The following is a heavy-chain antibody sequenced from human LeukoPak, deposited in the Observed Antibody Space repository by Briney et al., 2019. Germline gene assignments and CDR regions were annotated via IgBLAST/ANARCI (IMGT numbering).Heavy chain of an antibody. CDR2: ISSSGSTI. CDR3: ARDRRQRGYHYYFDS. D-gene: IGHD2-2*01. CDR1: GFTFSSYE. Sequence: GGSLRLSCAASGFTFSSYEMNWVRQAPGKGLEWVSYISSSGSTIYYADSMKGRFTISRDNAKNSLYMQMNGLRAEDTAVYYCARDRRQRGYHYYFDSWGQGTLVTVSS. V-gene: IGHV3-48*03. J-gene: IGHJ4*02.